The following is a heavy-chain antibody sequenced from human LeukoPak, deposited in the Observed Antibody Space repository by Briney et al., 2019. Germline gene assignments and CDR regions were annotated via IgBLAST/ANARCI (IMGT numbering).Heavy chain of an antibody. D-gene: IGHD3-9*01. CDR3: AKGSAYYDILIDY. CDR1: GYSFTSYW. V-gene: IGHV5-10-1*01. J-gene: IGHJ4*02. CDR2: IDPSDSYT. Sequence: GESLKISCKGSGYSFTSYWISWVRQMPGKGLEWMGRIDPSDSYTNYSPSFQGHVTISADKSISTAYLQWSSLKASDTAMYYCAKGSAYYDILIDYWGQGTLVTVSS.